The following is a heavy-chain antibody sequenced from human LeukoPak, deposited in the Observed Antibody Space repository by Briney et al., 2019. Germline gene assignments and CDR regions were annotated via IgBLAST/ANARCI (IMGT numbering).Heavy chain of an antibody. CDR3: ARDLLIPPATIFGEPPPNNYMDV. V-gene: IGHV1-46*01. CDR1: GYTFTSYY. Sequence: ASVKVSCKASGYTFTSYYMHWVRQAPGQGLEWMGIINPSGGSTSYAQKFQGRVTMTRDMSTSTVYMELSSLRSEDTAVYYCARDLLIPPATIFGEPPPNNYMDVWGKGTTVTVSS. CDR2: INPSGGST. J-gene: IGHJ6*03. D-gene: IGHD3-3*01.